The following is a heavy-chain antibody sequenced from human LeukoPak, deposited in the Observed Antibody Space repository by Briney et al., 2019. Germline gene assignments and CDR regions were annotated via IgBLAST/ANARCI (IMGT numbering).Heavy chain of an antibody. J-gene: IGHJ6*02. CDR3: ARDGITGTTTYYYYGMDV. CDR1: GYTFTGYY. Sequence: ASVKVSCKASGYTFTGYYMHWVRQAPGQGLEWMGWINPNSGGTTYAQKFQGWVTMTRDTSISTAYMELSRLRSDDTAVYYCARDGITGTTTYYYYGMDVWGQGTTVTVSS. CDR2: INPNSGGT. D-gene: IGHD1-20*01. V-gene: IGHV1-2*04.